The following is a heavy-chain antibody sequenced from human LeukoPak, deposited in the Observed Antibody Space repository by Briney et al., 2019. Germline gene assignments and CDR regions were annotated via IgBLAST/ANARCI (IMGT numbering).Heavy chain of an antibody. CDR3: ARNRGATGYYWVDY. CDR1: GFTFSNYA. V-gene: IGHV3-30-3*01. Sequence: GGSLRLSCAASGFTFSNYAIHWVRQAPGKGLDWVAVVSFDGSKKYYADSVKGRFTISRDNSKNTLYLQMDSLRVEDTAVYYCARNRGATGYYWVDYWGQGTLVSVSS. CDR2: VSFDGSKK. J-gene: IGHJ4*02. D-gene: IGHD3-22*01.